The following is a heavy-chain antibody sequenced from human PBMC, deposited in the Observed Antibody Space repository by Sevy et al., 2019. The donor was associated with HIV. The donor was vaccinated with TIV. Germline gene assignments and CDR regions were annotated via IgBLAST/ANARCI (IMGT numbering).Heavy chain of an antibody. CDR2: INHSGST. CDR3: ARERRDYDSSGYGSFDI. V-gene: IGHV4-34*01. Sequence: SETLSLTCAVYGGSFSGYYWSWIRQPPGKGLEWIGGINHSGSTIYNPSLKSRVTISVDTSKNQFSLKLGSVTAADTAVYYCARERRDYDSSGYGSFDIWGQWKKVTVSS. D-gene: IGHD3-22*01. CDR1: GGSFSGYY. J-gene: IGHJ3*02.